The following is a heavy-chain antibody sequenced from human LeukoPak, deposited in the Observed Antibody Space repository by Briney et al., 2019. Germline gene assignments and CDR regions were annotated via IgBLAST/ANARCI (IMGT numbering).Heavy chain of an antibody. V-gene: IGHV3-30*04. CDR1: GFTFNIYA. D-gene: IGHD4-23*01. Sequence: PGTSLTLSCAASGFTFNIYAMHWLRHAPGKGLEWVALLAYDGTNQYYADSVRGRFIISRDNSKITLYLQMNSLKAEDTAVYYCAKSSGGNWGYFDYWGQGTLVTVSS. CDR3: AKSSGGNWGYFDY. CDR2: LAYDGTNQ. J-gene: IGHJ4*02.